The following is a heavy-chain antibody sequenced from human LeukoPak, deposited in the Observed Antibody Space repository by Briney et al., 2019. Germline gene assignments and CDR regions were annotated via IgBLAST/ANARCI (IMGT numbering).Heavy chain of an antibody. V-gene: IGHV4-34*01. Sequence: SETLSLTCAVYGGSFSGYYWSWIRQPPGKGLEWIGEINHSGSTNYNPSLKSRVTISVDTSKNQFSLKLSSVTAADTAVYYCARDKNYSSSWYYYYYYYMDVWGKGTTVTVSS. CDR1: GGSFSGYY. CDR2: INHSGST. D-gene: IGHD6-13*01. J-gene: IGHJ6*03. CDR3: ARDKNYSSSWYYYYYYYMDV.